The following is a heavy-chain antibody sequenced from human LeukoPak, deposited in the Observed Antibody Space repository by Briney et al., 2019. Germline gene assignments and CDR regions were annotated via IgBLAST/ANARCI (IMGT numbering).Heavy chain of an antibody. Sequence: GGSLRLSCAASGFTFSSYGMHWVRQAPGKGLEWVAVISYDGSNKYYADSAKGRFTISRDNSKNTLYLQMNSLRAEDTAVYYCAKGPYCSGGSCYSGIAVSWGQGTLVTVSS. V-gene: IGHV3-30*18. D-gene: IGHD2-15*01. CDR1: GFTFSSYG. CDR3: AKGPYCSGGSCYSGIAVS. J-gene: IGHJ4*02. CDR2: ISYDGSNK.